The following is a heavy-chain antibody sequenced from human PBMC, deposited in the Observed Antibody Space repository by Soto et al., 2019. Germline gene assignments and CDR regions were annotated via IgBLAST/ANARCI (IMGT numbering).Heavy chain of an antibody. CDR3: ARGDWFVRGYGMYV. V-gene: IGHV4-59*01. Sequence: PSETLSLTCTVSGASISNDYWSWIRQPPGKRLEYIGFIYNGGSPNYNPSLESRLTISPDTSQNQFSLKLKSVTAADTAVYYCARGDWFVRGYGMYVWGRGTTVTISS. CDR1: GASISNDY. J-gene: IGHJ6*02. D-gene: IGHD3-10*01. CDR2: IYNGGSP.